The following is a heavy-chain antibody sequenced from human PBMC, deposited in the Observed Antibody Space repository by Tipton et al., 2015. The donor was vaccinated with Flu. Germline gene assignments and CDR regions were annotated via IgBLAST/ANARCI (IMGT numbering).Heavy chain of an antibody. Sequence: TLSLTCSVSGVSVTVGTYFWSWIRQPAGKGLEWIGYSYYTGSTNYNPSLKSRVTMSVDTSKNQFSLKLSSVTAADTAVYYCARGEEHLVEGNYYYGIDVWGQGTTVTVSS. CDR3: ARGEEHLVEGNYYYGIDV. J-gene: IGHJ6*02. V-gene: IGHV4-61*10. CDR2: SYYTGST. D-gene: IGHD6-6*01. CDR1: GVSVTVGTYF.